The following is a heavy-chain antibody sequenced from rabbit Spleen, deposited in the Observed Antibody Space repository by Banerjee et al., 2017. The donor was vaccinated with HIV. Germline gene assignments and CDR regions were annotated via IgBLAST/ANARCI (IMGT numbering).Heavy chain of an antibody. Sequence: QEQLVESGGGLVQPGASLTLTCIASGVFFSSSDYICWVRHPPGKGLEWISCIAGSSSGFTYSATWAKGRFTISKTSSTTVTLQMTSLTAADTATYFCARDTGSSFSSYGMDLWGPGTLVTVS. CDR1: GVFFSSSDY. V-gene: IGHV1S45*01. CDR3: ARDTGSSFSSYGMDL. CDR2: IAGSSSGFT. D-gene: IGHD8-1*01. J-gene: IGHJ6*01.